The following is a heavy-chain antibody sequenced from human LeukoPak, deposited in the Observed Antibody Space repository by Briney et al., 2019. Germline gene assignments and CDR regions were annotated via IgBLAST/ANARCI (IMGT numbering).Heavy chain of an antibody. J-gene: IGHJ4*02. CDR2: IKQDGSEK. CDR3: AREAWNTAMREYYFDY. CDR1: GFTFSSYW. V-gene: IGHV3-7*01. D-gene: IGHD5-18*01. Sequence: GGSLRLSCGASGFTFSSYWISWVRQAPGKGLEWVANIKQDGSEKYYVDSVKGRFTISRDNAKHSLFLQMNSLRAEDTAVYYRAREAWNTAMREYYFDYWGQGSLVTVSS.